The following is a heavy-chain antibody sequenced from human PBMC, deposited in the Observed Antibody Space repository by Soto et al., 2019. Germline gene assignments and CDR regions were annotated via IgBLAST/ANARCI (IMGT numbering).Heavy chain of an antibody. CDR3: AISKGDTTPSIFGF. D-gene: IGHD1-26*01. J-gene: IGHJ4*02. V-gene: IGHV4-59*01. CDR1: GASISSAY. Sequence: QVQLQESGPGLVKPSETLSLTCAVSGASISSAYWSWIRQPPGKGLECIGYIYYRGSTNYNPSLKSRVTMSVDTSRNQFSLELSSVTPADTAVYYCAISKGDTTPSIFGFWGQGALVTVSS. CDR2: IYYRGST.